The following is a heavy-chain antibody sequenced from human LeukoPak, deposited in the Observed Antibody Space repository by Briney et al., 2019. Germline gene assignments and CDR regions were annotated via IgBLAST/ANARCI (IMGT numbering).Heavy chain of an antibody. CDR1: GFTFSDYY. CDR2: ISSSGSTI. CDR3: AKEGGPYCGGDCYPGDAFDI. V-gene: IGHV3-11*04. J-gene: IGHJ3*02. Sequence: GGSLRLSCAASGFTFSDYYMSWIRQAPGKGLEWVSYISSSGSTIYYADSVKGRFTISRDNSKNTLYLQMNSLRAEDTAVYYCAKEGGPYCGGDCYPGDAFDIWGQGTMVTVSS. D-gene: IGHD2-21*02.